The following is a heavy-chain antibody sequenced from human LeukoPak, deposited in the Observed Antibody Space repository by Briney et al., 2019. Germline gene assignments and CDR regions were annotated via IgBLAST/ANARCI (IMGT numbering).Heavy chain of an antibody. CDR1: GFSVSSYY. J-gene: IGHJ6*02. D-gene: IGHD2-2*01. CDR3: ARGSSTAPYGMGV. V-gene: IGHV3-66*01. CDR2: IYSGGST. Sequence: GGSLRLSCAVSGFSVSSYYMSWVRQAPGKGLEWVSVIYSGGSTYYADSVKGRFTISRDNAKNPLYLQMNSLSAEDTAVYYCARGSSTAPYGMGVWGQGTTITVSS.